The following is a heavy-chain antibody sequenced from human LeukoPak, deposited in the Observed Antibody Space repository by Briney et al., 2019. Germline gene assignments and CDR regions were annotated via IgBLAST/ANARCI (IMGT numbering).Heavy chain of an antibody. CDR2: IIPIFGTA. V-gene: IGHV1-69*06. J-gene: IGHJ6*03. CDR3: AAGLFSGYYDYYYYYMDV. CDR1: GGTFSSYA. D-gene: IGHD3-9*01. Sequence: SVKVSCKASGGTFSSYAISWVRQAPGQGLEWMGGIIPIFGTANYAQKFQGRVTITADKSTSTAYMELSSLRSEDTAVYYCAAGLFSGYYDYYYYYMDVWGKGTTVTVSS.